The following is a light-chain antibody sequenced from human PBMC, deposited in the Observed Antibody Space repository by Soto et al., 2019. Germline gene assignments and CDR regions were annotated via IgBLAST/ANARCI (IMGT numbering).Light chain of an antibody. CDR1: SIDVGSYNL. J-gene: IGLJ2*01. Sequence: QSVLTQPASVSGSPGQSITISCTGTSIDVGSYNLVSWYQQHPGKAPRLMIYEGSKRPSGVSNRFSGSKSGNTASLTISGLQAEDEADYYCCSYAGSSTFHVVFGGGTKLTVL. CDR3: CSYAGSSTFHVV. V-gene: IGLV2-23*03. CDR2: EGS.